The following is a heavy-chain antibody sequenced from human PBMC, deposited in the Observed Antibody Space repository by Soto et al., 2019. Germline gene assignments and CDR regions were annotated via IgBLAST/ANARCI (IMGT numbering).Heavy chain of an antibody. Sequence: SETLSLTGAVSGGSISSSDWWRWVRQPPGKGLEWIGVIYHIGSANYNPSLKILVTISVDKSKNQFSLKMSSVTAADTAVYYCARVHSSSSPPDYFDYWGQGTLVTVSS. CDR1: GGSISSSDW. CDR3: ARVHSSSSPPDYFDY. D-gene: IGHD6-6*01. J-gene: IGHJ4*02. V-gene: IGHV4-4*02. CDR2: IYHIGSA.